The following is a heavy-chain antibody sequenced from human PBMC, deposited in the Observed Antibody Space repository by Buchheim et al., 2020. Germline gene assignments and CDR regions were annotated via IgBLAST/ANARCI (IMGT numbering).Heavy chain of an antibody. J-gene: IGHJ6*02. CDR2: INHSGST. D-gene: IGHD5-18*01. Sequence: QVQLQQWGAGLLKPSETLSLTCAVYGGSFSGYYWSWIRQPPGKGLEWIGEINHSGSTNYNPSLKSRVTISVDKSKNQFSLKLSSVTAADTAVYYCRRGYSYGYSRAYYYYGMDVWGQGTT. CDR1: GGSFSGYY. CDR3: RRGYSYGYSRAYYYYGMDV. V-gene: IGHV4-34*01.